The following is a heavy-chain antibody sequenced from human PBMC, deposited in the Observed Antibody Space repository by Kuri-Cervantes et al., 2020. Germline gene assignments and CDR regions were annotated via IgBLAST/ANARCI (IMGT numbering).Heavy chain of an antibody. V-gene: IGHV4-59*01. CDR2: IYYRGSS. J-gene: IGHJ6*04. CDR3: ARVNVYYNNMDV. Sequence: SETLSLTCTVSGGSISSYYWSWIRQPPGKGLEYIGYIYYRGSSNYNPSLKSRITISVDTPKNQFSLKLSSVTAADTAVYYCARVNVYYNNMDVWGKGTTVTVSS. CDR1: GGSISSYY.